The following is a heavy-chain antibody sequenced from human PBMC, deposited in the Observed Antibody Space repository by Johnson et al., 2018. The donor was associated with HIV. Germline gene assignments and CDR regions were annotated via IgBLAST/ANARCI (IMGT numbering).Heavy chain of an antibody. Sequence: EVHLVESGGGLVKPGGSLRLSCAASGFTFSSYAMSWVRQAPGKGLEWVSAISGSGGSTYYADSVKGRFPISRDNSKNTLYLQMNSLRAEDTAVYYCPRGGKDHAFDIWGQVTMVTVSS. V-gene: IGHV3-23*04. CDR2: ISGSGGST. CDR1: GFTFSSYA. J-gene: IGHJ3*02. CDR3: PRGGKDHAFDI. D-gene: IGHD3-16*01.